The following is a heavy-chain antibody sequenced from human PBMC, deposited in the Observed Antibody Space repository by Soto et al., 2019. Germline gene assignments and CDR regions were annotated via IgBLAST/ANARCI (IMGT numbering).Heavy chain of an antibody. CDR3: ARGTSGQLGNWFDP. CDR2: INSDGSIT. CDR1: GFTFSRYW. Sequence: EVQLVESGGGLVQPGGSLRLSCAASGFTFSRYWMHWVRQAPGKGLVWVSRINSDGSITSYAASVKGRFTISRENAKNTLYLQMNSLRAEDRAVYYCARGTSGQLGNWFDPWGQGTLVTVSS. V-gene: IGHV3-74*01. D-gene: IGHD6-13*01. J-gene: IGHJ5*02.